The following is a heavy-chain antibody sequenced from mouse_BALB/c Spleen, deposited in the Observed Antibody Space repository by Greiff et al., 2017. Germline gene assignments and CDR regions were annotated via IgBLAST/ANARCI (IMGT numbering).Heavy chain of an antibody. Sequence: VQLQQSGPELVKPGASVKISCKASGYSFTGYFMHWVKQSHGKSLEWIGRIYPYNGDTFYNQKFKGMATLTVDNSSSTAHMKLLSLTSEDSAVYYCGRGEYYGSSYGAMDYWGQGTSVTVSS. J-gene: IGHJ4*01. CDR2: IYPYNGDT. CDR3: GRGEYYGSSYGAMDY. D-gene: IGHD1-1*01. V-gene: IGHV1-37*01. CDR1: GYSFTGYF.